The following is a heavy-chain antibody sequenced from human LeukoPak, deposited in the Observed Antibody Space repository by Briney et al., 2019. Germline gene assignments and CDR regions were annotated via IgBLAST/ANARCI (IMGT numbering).Heavy chain of an antibody. CDR2: ISYDGSNK. J-gene: IGHJ5*02. D-gene: IGHD2-2*01. CDR1: GFTFSSYA. Sequence: GRSLRLSCAASGFTFSSYAMHWVRQAPGKGLEWVAVISYDGSNKYYADSVKGRFTISRDNSKNTLYLQMNSLRTDDTAVYYCAKDGTCSSASCYRFDPWGQGTLVTVSS. V-gene: IGHV3-30-3*01. CDR3: AKDGTCSSASCYRFDP.